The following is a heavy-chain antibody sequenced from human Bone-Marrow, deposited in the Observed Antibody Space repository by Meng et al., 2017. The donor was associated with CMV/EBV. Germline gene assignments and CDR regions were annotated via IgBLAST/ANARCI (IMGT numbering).Heavy chain of an antibody. J-gene: IGHJ4*02. Sequence: GESLKISCAASGFTFSSYEMNWVRQAPGKGLEWVSYISSSGSTIYYADSVKGRFTISRDNAKNSLYLQMNSPRAEDTAVYYCARLLWFGELSPGGGDYWGQGTLVTVSS. CDR3: ARLLWFGELSPGGGDY. CDR2: ISSSGSTI. D-gene: IGHD3-10*01. CDR1: GFTFSSYE. V-gene: IGHV3-48*03.